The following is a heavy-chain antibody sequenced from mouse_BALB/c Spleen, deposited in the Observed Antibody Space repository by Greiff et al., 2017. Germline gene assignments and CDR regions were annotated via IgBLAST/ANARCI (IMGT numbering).Heavy chain of an antibody. D-gene: IGHD1-1*01. CDR2: IWAGGST. Sequence: QVQLKESGPGLVAPSQSLSITCTVSGFSLTSYGVHWVRQPPGKGLEWLGVIWAGGSTNYNSALMSRLSISKDNSKSQVFLKMNSLQTDDTAMYYCARVVTTVVVDWYFDVWGAGTTVTVSS. J-gene: IGHJ1*01. CDR3: ARVVTTVVVDWYFDV. V-gene: IGHV2-9*02. CDR1: GFSLTSYG.